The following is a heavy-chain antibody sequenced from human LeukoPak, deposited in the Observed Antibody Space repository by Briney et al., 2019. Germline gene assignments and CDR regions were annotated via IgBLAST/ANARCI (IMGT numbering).Heavy chain of an antibody. Sequence: GASVKVSCKASGYTFTSYYMHWVRQAPGQGLEWMGWINPNSGGTNYAQKFQGRDTMTRDTSISTAYMELSRLRSDDTAVYYCARDWGEYWGSHPIYYFDYWGQGTLVTVSS. CDR1: GYTFTSYY. D-gene: IGHD3-16*01. V-gene: IGHV1-2*02. CDR3: ARDWGEYWGSHPIYYFDY. J-gene: IGHJ4*02. CDR2: INPNSGGT.